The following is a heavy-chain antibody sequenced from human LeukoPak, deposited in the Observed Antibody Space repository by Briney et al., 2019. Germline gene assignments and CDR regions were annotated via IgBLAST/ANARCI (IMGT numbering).Heavy chain of an antibody. CDR3: TRDQVTMVRGVLFDY. J-gene: IGHJ4*02. D-gene: IGHD3-10*01. Sequence: GGSLRLSCTASGFTFGDYAMSWFRQAPGKGLEWVGFIRSKAYGGTTEYAASVKGRFTISRDDSKSIAYLQMNSLKTEDTAVYYCTRDQVTMVRGVLFDYWGQGTLVTVSS. CDR2: IRSKAYGGTT. CDR1: GFTFGDYA. V-gene: IGHV3-49*03.